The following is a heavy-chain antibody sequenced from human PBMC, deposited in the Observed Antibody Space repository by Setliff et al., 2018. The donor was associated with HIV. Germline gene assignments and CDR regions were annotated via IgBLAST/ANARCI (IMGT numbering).Heavy chain of an antibody. CDR3: ARRFRYCRNTSCYKVLDF. J-gene: IGHJ4*01. Sequence: SETLSLTCVVYGGSFSGYYLSWVRKPPGKGLEWIGEISHSGNTTYSPSLESRFSISPDTSKNQFSLNLTSVSAAGTAVYYCARRFRYCRNTSCYKVLDFWSHLTLVTVSS. CDR2: ISHSGNT. V-gene: IGHV4-34*01. D-gene: IGHD2-2*02. CDR1: GGSFSGYY.